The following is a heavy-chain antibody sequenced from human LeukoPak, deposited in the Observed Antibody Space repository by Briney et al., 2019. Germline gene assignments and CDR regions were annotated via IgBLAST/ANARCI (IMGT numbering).Heavy chain of an antibody. D-gene: IGHD3-10*01. CDR1: GFTFSNAW. CDR3: TTGPGYYGSGSLS. CDR2: IKSKTDGGTT. V-gene: IGHV3-15*01. Sequence: GGSLRLSCAASGFTFSNAWMSWVRQAPGKGLERVGRIKSKTDGGTTDYAAPVKGRFTISRDDSKNTLYLQMNSLKTEDTAVYYCTTGPGYYGSGSLSWGQGTLVTVSS. J-gene: IGHJ5*02.